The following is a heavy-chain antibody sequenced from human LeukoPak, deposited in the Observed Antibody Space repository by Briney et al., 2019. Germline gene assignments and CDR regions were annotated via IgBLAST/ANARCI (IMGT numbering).Heavy chain of an antibody. V-gene: IGHV4-31*03. CDR3: ASPTTVTTGVEY. CDR1: GDSITSGGYY. J-gene: IGHJ4*02. D-gene: IGHD4-17*01. Sequence: PSQTLSLTCTVSGDSITSGGYYWSWIRQHPGKGLEWIGYIYYSGSTYYNPSLKSRVTISVDTSKNRFSLKLSSVTAADTAVYYCASPTTVTTGVEYWGQGTLVTVSS. CDR2: IYYSGST.